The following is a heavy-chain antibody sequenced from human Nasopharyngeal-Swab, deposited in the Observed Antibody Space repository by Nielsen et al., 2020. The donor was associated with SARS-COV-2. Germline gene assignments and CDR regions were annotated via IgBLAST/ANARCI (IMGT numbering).Heavy chain of an antibody. Sequence: GESLKISCAASGFNFRADWMNWVRLTPMKRLEWVATVKQDGTAIYHVDSLKGRFTISRDNAKNSLSLQMNNLRADDTAVYYCARENWGKLDYWGQGALVTVSS. CDR1: GFNFRADW. J-gene: IGHJ4*02. V-gene: IGHV3-7*04. CDR3: ARENWGKLDY. CDR2: VKQDGTAI. D-gene: IGHD7-27*01.